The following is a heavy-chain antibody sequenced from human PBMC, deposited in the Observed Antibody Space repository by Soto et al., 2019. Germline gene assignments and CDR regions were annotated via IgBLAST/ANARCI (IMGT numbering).Heavy chain of an antibody. CDR3: ANAAQQLVPYYCYYYDMDV. CDR1: GFTFSCYG. Sequence: WGSLRISCASSGFTFSCYGVRWVRQAPGEGLELVSDYADSVKGRFTISRDSSKNTLYLQMDSLRAEDTAVYYCANAAQQLVPYYCYYYDMDVWGQGTTVPVSS. J-gene: IGHJ6*01. V-gene: IGHV3-23*05. D-gene: IGHD6-6*01.